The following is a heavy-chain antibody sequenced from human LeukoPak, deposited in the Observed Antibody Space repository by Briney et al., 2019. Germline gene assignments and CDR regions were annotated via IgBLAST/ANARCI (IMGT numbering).Heavy chain of an antibody. CDR1: GFTLSSSW. V-gene: IGHV3-74*01. CDR2: ITSDGTDT. Sequence: GGSLRLSCEASGFTLSSSWMHWVRQAPGKGLVWVSRITSDGTDTKYADSVKGRFTISRDTAKNTLYLQMNSLRVEDTAVYYCARQGYYYDSSFYWGQGTLVTVSS. D-gene: IGHD3-22*01. CDR3: ARQGYYYDSSFY. J-gene: IGHJ4*02.